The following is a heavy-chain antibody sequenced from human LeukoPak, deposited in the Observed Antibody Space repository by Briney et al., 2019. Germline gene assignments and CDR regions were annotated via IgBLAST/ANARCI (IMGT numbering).Heavy chain of an antibody. D-gene: IGHD3-10*01. V-gene: IGHV4-34*01. CDR2: INHSGST. Sequence: SETLSLTCAVYGGSFSGYYWSWTRRPPGKGLEWIGEINHSGSTNYNPSLKSRVTISVDTSKNQFSLKLSSVTAADTAVYYCARVHLLPTYYYGSGSYYKDIYWFDPWGQGTLVTVSS. J-gene: IGHJ5*02. CDR3: ARVHLLPTYYYGSGSYYKDIYWFDP. CDR1: GGSFSGYY.